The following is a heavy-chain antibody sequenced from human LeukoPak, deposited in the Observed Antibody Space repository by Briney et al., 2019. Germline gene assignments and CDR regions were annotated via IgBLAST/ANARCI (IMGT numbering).Heavy chain of an antibody. J-gene: IGHJ3*02. CDR1: GFTFSSYG. D-gene: IGHD4-11*01. CDR3: AKDHGLQSAFDI. CDR2: ISYDGSNK. V-gene: IGHV3-30*18. Sequence: PGGSLRLSCAASGFTFSSYGMHWVRQAPGKGLEWVAVISYDGSNKYYADSVKGRFTISRDNSKNTLYLQMNSLRAEDTAVYYCAKDHGLQSAFDIWGQGTMVTVSS.